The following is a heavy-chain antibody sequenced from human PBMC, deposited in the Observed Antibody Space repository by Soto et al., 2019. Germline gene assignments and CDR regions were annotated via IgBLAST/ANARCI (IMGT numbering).Heavy chain of an antibody. CDR1: GYSFTSYW. D-gene: IGHD2-8*01. Sequence: PGESLKISCKGSGYSFTSYWIGWVRQMPGKGLEWMGIIYPGDSDTRYSPSFQGQVTISADKSISTAYLQWSSLKASDTAMYHCARHVPNGGMLPEVYYYYYMDVWGKGTTVTVSS. CDR2: IYPGDSDT. J-gene: IGHJ6*03. CDR3: ARHVPNGGMLPEVYYYYYMDV. V-gene: IGHV5-51*01.